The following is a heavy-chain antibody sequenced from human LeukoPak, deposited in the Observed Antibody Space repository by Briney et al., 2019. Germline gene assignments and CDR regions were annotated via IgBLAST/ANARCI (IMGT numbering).Heavy chain of an antibody. J-gene: IGHJ4*02. CDR2: MNPNSGNT. Sequence: GASVKVSCKASGYTFTSYDINWVRQATGQGLEWMGWMNPNSGNTGYAQKFQGRVTMTRNTSISTAYMELSSLRSEDTAVYYCARMGRTTGGFDYWGQGTLVTVSS. CDR3: ARMGRTTGGFDY. D-gene: IGHD1-14*01. V-gene: IGHV1-8*01. CDR1: GYTFTSYD.